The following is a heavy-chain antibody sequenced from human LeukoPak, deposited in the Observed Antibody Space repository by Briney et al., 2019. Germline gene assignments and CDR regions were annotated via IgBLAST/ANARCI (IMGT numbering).Heavy chain of an antibody. D-gene: IGHD6-19*01. CDR3: ARSPQSGSGWYDYFDY. CDR1: GFTFDTHW. J-gene: IGHJ4*02. Sequence: GGSLRLSCVASGFTFDTHWMNWVRQAPGKGLEWMANIRQDGSDKFYADSLKGRFTISRDNAKNSLYLQMNSLRAEDTAVYYCARSPQSGSGWYDYFDYWGQGTLVTVSS. CDR2: IRQDGSDK. V-gene: IGHV3-7*03.